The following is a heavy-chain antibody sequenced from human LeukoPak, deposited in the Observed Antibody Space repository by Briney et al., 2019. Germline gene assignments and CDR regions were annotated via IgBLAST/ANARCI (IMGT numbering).Heavy chain of an antibody. D-gene: IGHD3-22*01. CDR3: ARDRRESSGYYSGYYYYGMDV. J-gene: IGHJ6*02. CDR1: GGSISSGGYS. V-gene: IGHV4-30-2*01. Sequence: SETLSLTCAVSGGSISSGGYSWSWIRQPPGKGLEWIGYIYHSGSTYYNPSLKSRVTISVDTSKNQFSLKLSSVTAADTAVYYCARDRRESSGYYSGYYYYGMDVWGQGTTVTVS. CDR2: IYHSGST.